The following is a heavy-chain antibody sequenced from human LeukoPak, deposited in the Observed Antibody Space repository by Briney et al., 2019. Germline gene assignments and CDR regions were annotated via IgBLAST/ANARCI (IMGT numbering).Heavy chain of an antibody. CDR1: GGSISSYY. J-gene: IGHJ3*02. V-gene: IGHV4-59*12. D-gene: IGHD3-22*01. Sequence: SEALSLTCTVSGGSISSYYWSWIRQPPGKGLEWIGYIYYSGSTNYNPSLKSRVTMSVDTSKNQFSLKLSSVTAADTAVYYCAGGTAPLTHYYYDSSGYSPSDAFDIWGQGTMVTVSS. CDR2: IYYSGST. CDR3: AGGTAPLTHYYYDSSGYSPSDAFDI.